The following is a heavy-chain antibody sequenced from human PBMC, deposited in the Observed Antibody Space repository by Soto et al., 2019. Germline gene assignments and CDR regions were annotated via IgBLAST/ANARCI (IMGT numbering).Heavy chain of an antibody. CDR3: ARGGRGAGGTYFHY. D-gene: IGHD6-13*01. CDR1: GFTFSTYG. V-gene: IGHV3-30*03. J-gene: IGHJ4*02. CDR2: ISYDGTNE. Sequence: QVQLVESGGGVVQPGRSLRLSCAASGFTFSTYGMHWVRQAPGKGLEWVAFISYDGTNEFYADSVKGRFTISRDNSKNTVYLQMNSLRPEDTALYYCARGGRGAGGTYFHYWGQGTLVSVSS.